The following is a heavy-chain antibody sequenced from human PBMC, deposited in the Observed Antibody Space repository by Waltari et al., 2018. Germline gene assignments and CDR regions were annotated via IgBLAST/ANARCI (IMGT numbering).Heavy chain of an antibody. J-gene: IGHJ5*02. CDR2: INHSGST. V-gene: IGHV4-34*01. CDR3: ARASLLVVVAAERWFDP. CDR1: GGSFRGYS. Sequence: QVQLQQWGAGLLKPSETLSLTCAVYGGSFRGYSWSWIGQPPGKGLEGIGEINHSGSTNYNPSLKSRVTISVDTSKNQFSLKLSSVTAADTAVYYCARASLLVVVAAERWFDPWGQGTLVTVSS. D-gene: IGHD2-15*01.